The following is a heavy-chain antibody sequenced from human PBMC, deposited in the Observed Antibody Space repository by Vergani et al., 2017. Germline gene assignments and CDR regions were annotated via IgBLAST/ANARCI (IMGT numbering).Heavy chain of an antibody. CDR2: IKQDGSGK. V-gene: IGHV3-7*04. CDR1: GFTFSSYW. J-gene: IGHJ6*02. CDR3: AKEFRVRGAVFHYCGMDV. D-gene: IGHD3-10*01. Sequence: EVQLVESGGGLVQPGGSLRLSCAASGFTFSSYWMSWVRQAPGKGLEWVANIKQDGSGKYYVDSVKGRFTISRDNAKNSLYLQMNSLRAEDTAVYYCAKEFRVRGAVFHYCGMDVWGQRTAITVSS.